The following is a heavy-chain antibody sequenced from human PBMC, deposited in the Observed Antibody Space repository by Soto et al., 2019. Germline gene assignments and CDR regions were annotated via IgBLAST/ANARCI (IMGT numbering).Heavy chain of an antibody. CDR2: VGRIDDST. V-gene: IGHV3-23*01. D-gene: IGHD3-16*01. CDR1: GLALSDTS. Sequence: GSLRLSCVASGLALSDTSMTWARQAPGRGLEWVSSVGRIDDSTKYADSVKGRFTISRDKSKNTLYLQMDSLRAEDTAMYYCAKLLRGNSHYDVLNIWGQGTMVTVSS. CDR3: AKLLRGNSHYDVLNI. J-gene: IGHJ3*02.